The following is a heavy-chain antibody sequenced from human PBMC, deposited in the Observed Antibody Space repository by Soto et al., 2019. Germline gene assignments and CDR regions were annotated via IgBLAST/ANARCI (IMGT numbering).Heavy chain of an antibody. CDR2: INAGNGNT. CDR1: GYTFTSYA. J-gene: IGHJ4*02. V-gene: IGHV1-3*05. D-gene: IGHD2-21*02. CDR3: ARSILVVTALDY. Sequence: QVQLVQSGAEEKKPGASVKVCCKASGYTFTSYAMYWVRQAPGQRLEWMGWINAGNGNTKYSQKFQGRVTITRDTSASTAYMELSSLRSQDTAVYYCARSILVVTALDYWGQGTLVTVSS.